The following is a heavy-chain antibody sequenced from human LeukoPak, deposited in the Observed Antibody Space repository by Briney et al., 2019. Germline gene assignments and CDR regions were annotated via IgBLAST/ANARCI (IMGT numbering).Heavy chain of an antibody. CDR3: AKRGVVIRVILVGFHKEAYYFDS. V-gene: IGHV3-23*01. Sequence: GGSLRLSCAVSGITLSNYGMSWVRQAPGKGLEWVAGISGSGGGTNYADSVKGRFTIPRDNRKNTLYLQMNSLRAEDTVVYFCAKRGVVIRVILVGFHKEAYYFDSWGQGALVTVSS. D-gene: IGHD3-22*01. J-gene: IGHJ4*02. CDR2: ISGSGGGT. CDR1: GITLSNYG.